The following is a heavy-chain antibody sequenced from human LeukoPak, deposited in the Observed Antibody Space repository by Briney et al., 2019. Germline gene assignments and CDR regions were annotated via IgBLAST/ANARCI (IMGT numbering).Heavy chain of an antibody. CDR1: GFTFSDYY. V-gene: IGHV3-11*04. CDR3: ARDPRLFASSGYIDY. CDR2: ISSSGSTI. J-gene: IGHJ4*02. Sequence: GGSLRLSCAASGFTFSDYYMSWIRQAPGKGLEGVSYISSSGSTIYYADSVKGRFTISRDNAKSSLYLQMNSLRAEDTAVYYCARDPRLFASSGYIDYWGQGTLVTVSS. D-gene: IGHD3-22*01.